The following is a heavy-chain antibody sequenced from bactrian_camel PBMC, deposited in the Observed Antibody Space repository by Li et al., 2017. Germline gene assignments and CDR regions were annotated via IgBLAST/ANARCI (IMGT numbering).Heavy chain of an antibody. Sequence: HVQLVESGGGLVQPGGSLNLSCAASGYTFSSYWMYWVRQAPGKGLEWVSAINSGGGSTYHTGSVRGRFTISQDAAKNTIHLQMNSLKLEDTAVYYCAVERAGWVERVAHDCRGPIGYWGQGTQVTVS. CDR2: INSGGGST. D-gene: IGHD3*01. CDR3: AVERAGWVERVAHDCRGPIGY. V-gene: IGHV3S1*01. J-gene: IGHJ6*01. CDR1: GYTFSSYW.